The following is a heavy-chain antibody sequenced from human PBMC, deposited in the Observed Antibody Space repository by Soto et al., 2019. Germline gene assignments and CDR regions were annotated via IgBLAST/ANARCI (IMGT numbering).Heavy chain of an antibody. CDR2: ISGSGGSGSGRT. J-gene: IGHJ4*02. Sequence: EVKLLESGGGLVQPGGSLRLSCAASGFPFSSYAMSWVRQAPGKGLEWVSAISGSGGSGSGRTYYADSVKGRFTVSRDNSMNTLYLQINSLRAEDTAVYYCAKESPYCTSTSCRVYYFDYWGQGTLVTVSS. CDR3: AKESPYCTSTSCRVYYFDY. CDR1: GFPFSSYA. V-gene: IGHV3-23*01. D-gene: IGHD2-2*01.